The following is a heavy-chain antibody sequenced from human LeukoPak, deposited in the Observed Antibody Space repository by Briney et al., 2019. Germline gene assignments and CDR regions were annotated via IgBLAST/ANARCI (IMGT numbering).Heavy chain of an antibody. D-gene: IGHD6-19*01. CDR3: ARDRKGGSGWSGYYMDV. CDR2: MNPNSGNT. Sequence: ASVKVSCKASGYTFTSYDINWVRQATGQGLEWMGWMNPNSGNTGYAQKFQGRVTMTRNTSISTAYMELSSLRSEDTAVYYCARDRKGGSGWSGYYMDVWGKGTTVTVSS. CDR1: GYTFTSYD. J-gene: IGHJ6*03. V-gene: IGHV1-8*01.